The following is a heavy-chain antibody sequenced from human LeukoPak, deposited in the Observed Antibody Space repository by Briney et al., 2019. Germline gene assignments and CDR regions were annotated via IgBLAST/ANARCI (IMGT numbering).Heavy chain of an antibody. CDR1: GSTFSSYG. D-gene: IGHD3-22*01. Sequence: GRSLRLSCAASGSTFSSYGMHWVRQAPGKGLEWVSVIYSGGSTYYADSVKGRFTISRDNSKNTLYLQMNSLRAEDTAVYYCARVNYYDSSGYYLEYFDYWGQGTLVTVSS. J-gene: IGHJ4*02. CDR3: ARVNYYDSSGYYLEYFDY. CDR2: IYSGGST. V-gene: IGHV3-66*01.